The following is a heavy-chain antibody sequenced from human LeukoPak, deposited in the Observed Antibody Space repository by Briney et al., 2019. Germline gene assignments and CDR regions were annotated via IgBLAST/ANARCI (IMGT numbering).Heavy chain of an antibody. CDR3: ARDLALYYDILTGYSLFDY. V-gene: IGHV3-7*03. Sequence: GGSLRLSCAASGLTFSSYWMSWVRQAPGKGLEWVANIKKDGSEKYYVDSVKGRFTISRDNAKNSLYLQMNSLRAEDTAVYYCARDLALYYDILTGYSLFDYWGQGTLVTVSS. CDR1: GLTFSSYW. D-gene: IGHD3-9*01. CDR2: IKKDGSEK. J-gene: IGHJ4*02.